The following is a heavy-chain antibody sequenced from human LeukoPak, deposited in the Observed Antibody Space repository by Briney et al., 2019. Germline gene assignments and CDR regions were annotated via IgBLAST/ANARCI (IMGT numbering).Heavy chain of an antibody. V-gene: IGHV3-23*01. D-gene: IGHD6-13*01. CDR2: ISGRGGST. CDR1: GFTFRSYG. Sequence: PGGSLRLFCAASGFTFRSYGMSWVRQAPGKGLEWVSAISGRGGSTYYADSVKGRFTISRDNSKNTLYLQVNSLKPEDTAVYYCTTGPASSSWYSFVWGQGNLVTVSS. CDR3: TTGPASSSWYSFV. J-gene: IGHJ4*02.